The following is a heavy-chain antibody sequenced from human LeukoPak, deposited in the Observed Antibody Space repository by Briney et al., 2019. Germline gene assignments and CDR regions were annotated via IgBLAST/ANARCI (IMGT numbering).Heavy chain of an antibody. V-gene: IGHV1-46*02. Sequence: GASVKLSCKASRDMLNSDHIHWVRQAPGEGLEWMGVINAGGEDPKFAQNFQGRVDLTWDTSTNTIYMELARLRSEDTAVYYCTRAKVPPRPTWFGSWGQGTLVTVSS. D-gene: IGHD3-10*01. CDR1: RDMLNSDH. CDR3: TRAKVPPRPTWFGS. J-gene: IGHJ5*01. CDR2: INAGGEDP.